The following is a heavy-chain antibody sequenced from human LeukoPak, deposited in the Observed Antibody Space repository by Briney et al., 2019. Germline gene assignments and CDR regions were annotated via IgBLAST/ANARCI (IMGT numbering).Heavy chain of an antibody. J-gene: IGHJ1*01. CDR1: GFTVSSNY. V-gene: IGHV3-53*01. CDR3: ARGNIVVVTAIGQH. Sequence: GGSLRLSCAASGFTVSSNYMSWVRQAPGKGLEWVSVIYSGGSTYYADSVKGRFTISRDNSKNTLYLQMNSLRAEDTAVYYCARGNIVVVTAIGQHWGQGTLVTVSS. D-gene: IGHD2-21*02. CDR2: IYSGGST.